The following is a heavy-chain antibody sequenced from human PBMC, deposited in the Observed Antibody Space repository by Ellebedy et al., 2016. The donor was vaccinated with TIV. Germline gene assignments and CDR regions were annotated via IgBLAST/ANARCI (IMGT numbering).Heavy chain of an antibody. CDR3: ARGVYSSGWYRN. D-gene: IGHD6-19*01. CDR1: GFTVSSNY. V-gene: IGHV3-53*01. CDR2: IYSGGST. Sequence: GESLKISXAASGFTVSSNYMSWVRQAPGKGLEWVSVIYSGGSTYYADSVKGRFTISRDNSKNTLYLQMNSLRAEDTAVYYCARGVYSSGWYRNWGQGTLVTVSS. J-gene: IGHJ4*02.